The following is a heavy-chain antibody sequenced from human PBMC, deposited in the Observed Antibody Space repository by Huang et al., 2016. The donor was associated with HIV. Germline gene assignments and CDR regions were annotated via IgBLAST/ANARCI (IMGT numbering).Heavy chain of an antibody. CDR3: ENVMYDYGDYGPNPPAKCQDTKEYYCDY. D-gene: IGHD4-17*01. CDR1: GFSLSTSEVG. CDR2: IYLSHDQ. V-gene: IGHV2-5*01. Sequence: QITLKESGPTLVKPTQTLTLTCTFSGFSLSTSEVGVGWVRQPPGKALEWLALIYLSHDQRYRPSLNSRLTIPKDTSNSQVVLTMPIMDPVDTATYYGENVMYDYGDYGPNPPAKCQDTKEYYCDYWGQGTLVTVSS. J-gene: IGHJ4*02.